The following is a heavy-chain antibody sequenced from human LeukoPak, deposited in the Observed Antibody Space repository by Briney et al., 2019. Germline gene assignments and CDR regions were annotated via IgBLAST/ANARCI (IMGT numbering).Heavy chain of an antibody. CDR2: IYHSGST. D-gene: IGHD3-22*01. CDR1: GGSLSSGGFS. V-gene: IGHV4-30-2*01. CDR3: ARDYYDSSGYYWDAFDI. J-gene: IGHJ3*02. Sequence: PSQTLSLTCAVSGGSLSSGGFSWSWIRQPPGKGLEWIGYIYHSGSTYYSPSLKSRVTISLDRSKNQFSLKLSSVTAADTAVYYCARDYYDSSGYYWDAFDIWGQGTMVTVSS.